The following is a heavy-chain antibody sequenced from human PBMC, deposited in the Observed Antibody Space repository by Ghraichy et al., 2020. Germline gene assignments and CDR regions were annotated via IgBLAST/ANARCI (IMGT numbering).Heavy chain of an antibody. V-gene: IGHV4-34*01. D-gene: IGHD1-1*01. CDR1: GGSFSGYY. J-gene: IGHJ6*02. CDR2: INPSGGT. CDR3: ARHGIGGRKNMDV. Sequence: SQTLSLTRAVYGGSFSGYYWSWIRQPPGKGLEWIGEINPSGGTGYNPSLKNRVTISVDTSKNQLSLRLSSVTAADTAVYYCARHGIGGRKNMDVWGHGTTVTVS.